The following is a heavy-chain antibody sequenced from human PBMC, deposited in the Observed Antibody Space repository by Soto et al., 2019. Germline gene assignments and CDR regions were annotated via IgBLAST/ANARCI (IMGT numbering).Heavy chain of an antibody. V-gene: IGHV3-23*01. CDR2: ISGSGGST. Sequence: PGGSLRLSCAASGFTFSSYAMSWVRQAPGKGLEWVSAISGSGGSTYYADSVKGRFTISRDNSKNTLYLQMNSLRAEDTAVYYCAKLGLEGVVPAADFDYWRQGTLVTVSS. CDR1: GFTFSSYA. J-gene: IGHJ4*02. CDR3: AKLGLEGVVPAADFDY. D-gene: IGHD2-2*01.